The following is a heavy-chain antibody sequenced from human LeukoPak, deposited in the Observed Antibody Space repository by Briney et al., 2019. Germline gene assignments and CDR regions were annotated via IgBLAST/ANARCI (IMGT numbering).Heavy chain of an antibody. D-gene: IGHD1-26*01. Sequence: SVKVSCKASGGTFSSYAISWVRQAPGQGLEWMGGIIPIFGTANCAQKFQGRVTITADESTSTAYMELSSLRSEDTAVYYCARDPEEHYYYGMDVWGQGTTVTVSS. J-gene: IGHJ6*02. CDR3: ARDPEEHYYYGMDV. CDR1: GGTFSSYA. CDR2: IIPIFGTA. V-gene: IGHV1-69*13.